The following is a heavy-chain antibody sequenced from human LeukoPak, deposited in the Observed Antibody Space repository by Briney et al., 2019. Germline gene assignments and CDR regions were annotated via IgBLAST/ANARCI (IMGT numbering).Heavy chain of an antibody. V-gene: IGHV4-30-4*07. CDR2: IYYSGST. CDR3: ARVKVAGTYSVRYFDY. J-gene: IGHJ4*02. CDR1: GGSISSGGYS. D-gene: IGHD2-15*01. Sequence: SETLSLTCAVSGGSISSGGYSWSWIRQPPGKGLEWIGCIYYSGSTYYNPSLKSRVTISVDTSKNQFSLKLSSVTAADTAVYYCARVKVAGTYSVRYFDYWGQGTLVTVSS.